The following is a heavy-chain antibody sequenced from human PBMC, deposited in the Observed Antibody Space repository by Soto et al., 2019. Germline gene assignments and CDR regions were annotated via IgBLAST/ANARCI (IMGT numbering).Heavy chain of an antibody. CDR1: GGSFSAYY. Sequence: QVQLQQWGAGLLKPSEILSLTCAVYGGSFSAYYWSWVRQPPGKGLEWLGEINQSGRTNYNPSLKRRVAIFLDKSKNQFSLMLNSVTAADTAVYYCARGGATPMVLTYWGQGIRVTVSS. D-gene: IGHD5-18*01. V-gene: IGHV4-34*01. CDR2: INQSGRT. CDR3: ARGGATPMVLTY. J-gene: IGHJ4*02.